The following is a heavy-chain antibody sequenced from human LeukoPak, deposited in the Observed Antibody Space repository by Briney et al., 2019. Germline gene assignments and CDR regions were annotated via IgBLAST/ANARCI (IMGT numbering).Heavy chain of an antibody. V-gene: IGHV3-23*01. D-gene: IGHD2-21*01. CDR1: GFTYSSYA. CDR3: AKIVDNNYPRSVDS. J-gene: IGHJ4*02. CDR2: ISGSGGST. Sequence: GRSLRLSCAASGFTYSSYAMSWVRQAPGKGLEWVSAISGSGGSTYYADSVKGRFTISRDNSKNTLYLQMNSLRAEDTAIFYCAKIVDNNYPRSVDSWGQGTLVTVSS.